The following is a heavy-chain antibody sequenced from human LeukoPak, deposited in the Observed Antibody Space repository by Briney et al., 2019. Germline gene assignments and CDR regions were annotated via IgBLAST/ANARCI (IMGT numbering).Heavy chain of an antibody. CDR1: GGSISSYY. J-gene: IGHJ4*02. V-gene: IGHV4-59*01. CDR3: ARRTGYYDGFDY. Sequence: SETLSLTCTVSGGSISSYYWSWIRQPPGEGLEWIGYIYYSGSTNYSPSLKSRVTISVDTSKNQFSLKVSSVTAADTAVYYCARRTGYYDGFDYWGQGTLVTVSS. CDR2: IYYSGST. D-gene: IGHD3/OR15-3a*01.